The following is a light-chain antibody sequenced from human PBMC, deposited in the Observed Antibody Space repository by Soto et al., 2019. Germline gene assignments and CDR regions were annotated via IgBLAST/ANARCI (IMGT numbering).Light chain of an antibody. CDR2: DAS. V-gene: IGKV1-5*01. Sequence: DIQMTQSPSSLSESLRESVTITCRASQNIGRFLNWHQQKPGKAPNVLIYDASSLESGVPSRFSGSGSATEFILTISSLQPDDFATYHCQHYGGVWTFGQGTKVDIK. CDR1: QNIGRF. J-gene: IGKJ1*01. CDR3: QHYGGVWT.